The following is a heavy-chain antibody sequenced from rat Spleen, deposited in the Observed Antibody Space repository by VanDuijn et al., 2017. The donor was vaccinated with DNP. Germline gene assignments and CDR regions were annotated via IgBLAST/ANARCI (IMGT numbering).Heavy chain of an antibody. J-gene: IGHJ2*01. CDR3: VRQDYSTYKAFFDY. Sequence: EVQLVESGGDLVQPGRSLKLSCAASGFTFSDYYMAWVRQTPTEGLAWVAYIGYDGDSNYNGDSVQGRFTISRDNAKSTLYLQMNSLRSEDMATYYCVRQDYSTYKAFFDYWGQGVMVTVSS. V-gene: IGHV5-22*01. D-gene: IGHD1-2*01. CDR2: IGYDGDSN. CDR1: GFTFSDYY.